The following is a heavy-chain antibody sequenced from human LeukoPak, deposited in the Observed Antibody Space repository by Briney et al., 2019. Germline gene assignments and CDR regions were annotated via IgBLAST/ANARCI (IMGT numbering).Heavy chain of an antibody. V-gene: IGHV4-59*08. J-gene: IGHJ4*02. CDR1: GGSVSGYY. CDR3: ARHGTISSESYFDY. CDR2: IHNSGRT. D-gene: IGHD1-14*01. Sequence: SPSETLSLTCSVSGGSVSGYYWSWIRQSPGKGLEWIGYIHNSGRTNYNPSLKSRVTGFVDTSKNQVSLRLSSVTAADTAVYYCARHGTISSESYFDYWGQGALVTVSS.